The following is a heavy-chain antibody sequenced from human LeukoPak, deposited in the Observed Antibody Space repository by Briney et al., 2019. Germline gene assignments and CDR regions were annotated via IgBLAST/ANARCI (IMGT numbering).Heavy chain of an antibody. CDR2: MKPNTGDT. J-gene: IGHJ5*02. CDR1: GYTYTSYD. V-gene: IGHV1-8*01. Sequence: ASVKVSCKSSGYTYTSYDINWVRQATGQGREWMGWMKPNTGDTSYAQKFQGRVTMTRNTSTDTAYMELSSLTSEDTAVYYCARMHYYDTINPNWFDPGGEGPLVTVSS. D-gene: IGHD3-22*01. CDR3: ARMHYYDTINPNWFDP.